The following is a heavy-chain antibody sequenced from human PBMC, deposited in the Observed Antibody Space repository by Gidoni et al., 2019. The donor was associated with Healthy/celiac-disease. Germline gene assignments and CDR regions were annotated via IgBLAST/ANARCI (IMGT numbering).Heavy chain of an antibody. CDR1: GGTFSSYA. D-gene: IGHD6-19*01. Sequence: QVQLVQSGAEVKKPGSSVKVSCKASGGTFSSYAISWVRQATGQGLGWMGGITPIFGTANYAQKFQGRVTITADESTSTAYMELSSLRSEDTAVYYCAKGRADGRFDPWGQGTLVTVSS. V-gene: IGHV1-69*01. J-gene: IGHJ5*02. CDR2: ITPIFGTA. CDR3: AKGRADGRFDP.